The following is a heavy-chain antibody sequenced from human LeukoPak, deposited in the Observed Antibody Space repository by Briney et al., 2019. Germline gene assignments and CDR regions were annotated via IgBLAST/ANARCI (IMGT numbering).Heavy chain of an antibody. CDR3: ARDPHSSGWYSARWEGFDY. CDR1: GYAFTGYC. Sequence: AASVKVSCKASGYAFTGYCMHWVRQAPGQGLEWMGWINPNSGGTNYAQKFQGRVTMTRDTSISTAYMELSRLRSDDTAVYYCARDPHSSGWYSARWEGFDYWGQGTLVTVSS. D-gene: IGHD6-19*01. CDR2: INPNSGGT. J-gene: IGHJ4*02. V-gene: IGHV1-2*02.